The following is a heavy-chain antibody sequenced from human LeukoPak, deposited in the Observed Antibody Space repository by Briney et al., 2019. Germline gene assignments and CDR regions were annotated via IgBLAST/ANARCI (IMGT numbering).Heavy chain of an antibody. Sequence: SVKVSCTASGGTFSSYAISWVRQAPGQGLEWMGGIIPIFGTANYAQKFQGRVTITADESTSTAYMELSSLRSEDTAVYYCARGKESGTYYYDSSGYYPLGYWGQGTLVTVSS. J-gene: IGHJ4*02. CDR2: IIPIFGTA. V-gene: IGHV1-69*13. D-gene: IGHD3-22*01. CDR3: ARGKESGTYYYDSSGYYPLGY. CDR1: GGTFSSYA.